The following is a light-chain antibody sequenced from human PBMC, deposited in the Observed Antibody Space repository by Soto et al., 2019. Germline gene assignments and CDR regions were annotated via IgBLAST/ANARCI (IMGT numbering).Light chain of an antibody. J-gene: IGKJ4*01. CDR1: QTINRW. CDR2: EAS. Sequence: IKMSQSPSALSASEGDRVPLTCWASQTINRWLAWHQQKPGKAPKLLIYEASNLETGVPSRFSGSGSGTDFTFTISSLQPEDIATYYCQQYDNLPLTFGGGTKV. V-gene: IGKV1-5*03. CDR3: QQYDNLPLT.